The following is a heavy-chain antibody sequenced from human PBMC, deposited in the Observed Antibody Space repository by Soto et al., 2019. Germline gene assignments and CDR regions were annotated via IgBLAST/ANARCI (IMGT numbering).Heavy chain of an antibody. Sequence: EVPLVESGGGLVQPGGSLRLSCSASGFTFSSYAMHWVRQAPGKGLEYVSAISSNGGSTHYANSVKGRFTNSRDNAKDTLYLQMGSLRAEDMAVYYCARLNPIAAAFDYWGQGTLVTVS. J-gene: IGHJ4*02. CDR2: ISSNGGST. CDR1: GFTFSSYA. CDR3: ARLNPIAAAFDY. V-gene: IGHV3-64*01. D-gene: IGHD6-13*01.